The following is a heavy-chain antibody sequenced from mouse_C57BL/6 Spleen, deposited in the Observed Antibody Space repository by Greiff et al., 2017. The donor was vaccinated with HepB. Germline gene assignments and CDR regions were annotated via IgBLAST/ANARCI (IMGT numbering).Heavy chain of an antibody. J-gene: IGHJ4*01. D-gene: IGHD3-2*02. V-gene: IGHV1-82*01. CDR3: AAYSSGYGDY. CDR2: IYPGDGDT. CDR1: GYAFSSSW. Sequence: VQLQQSGPELVKPGASVKISCKASGYAFSSSWMNWVKQRPGKGLEWIGRIYPGDGDTNYNGKFKGKATLTADKSSSTAYMQLSSLTSEDSAVYFCAAYSSGYGDYWGQGTSVTVAS.